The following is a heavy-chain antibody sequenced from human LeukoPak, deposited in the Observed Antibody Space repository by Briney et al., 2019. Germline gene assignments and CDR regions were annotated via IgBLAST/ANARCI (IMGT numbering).Heavy chain of an antibody. D-gene: IGHD1-14*01. CDR1: GYTFTSYG. CDR3: ARHHTGAADYYYYYGMDV. J-gene: IGHJ6*04. V-gene: IGHV1-18*01. CDR2: ISAYNGNT. Sequence: ASVKVSCKASGYTFTSYGISWVRQAPGQGLEWMGWISAYNGNTNYAQKLQGRVTMTTDTSTSTAYMELRSLRSDDTAVYYCARHHTGAADYYYYYGMDVWRKGTTVTVSS.